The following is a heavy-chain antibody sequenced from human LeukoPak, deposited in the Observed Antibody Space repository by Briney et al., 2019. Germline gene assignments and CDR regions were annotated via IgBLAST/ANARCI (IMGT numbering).Heavy chain of an antibody. D-gene: IGHD1-7*01. V-gene: IGHV3-7*01. CDR1: GFTFTNYW. J-gene: IGHJ4*02. CDR3: ASRAGKPGNTPWCFDY. CDR2: IRQDGSET. Sequence: GGSLRLSCAASGFTFTNYWMTWVRQAPGKGRVWVANIRQDGSETNYVGSVRGRFTIARDNTKNSLYLQMTSLRGEDTAVYYCASRAGKPGNTPWCFDYWGQGALVTVSS.